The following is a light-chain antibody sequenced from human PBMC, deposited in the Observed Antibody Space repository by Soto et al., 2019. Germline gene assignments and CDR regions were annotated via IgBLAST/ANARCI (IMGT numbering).Light chain of an antibody. CDR2: EVS. J-gene: IGLJ1*01. CDR3: SSYTSTSTRV. Sequence: QSVLTQPAFVSGSPGRSITISCTGTSSDVGGYNYVSWYQHPPVKAPKLMISEVSNRPSGVSNRFSGSKSGNTASLTISGLQAEDEADYYCSSYTSTSTRVFGTVTKLTVL. V-gene: IGLV2-14*01. CDR1: SSDVGGYNY.